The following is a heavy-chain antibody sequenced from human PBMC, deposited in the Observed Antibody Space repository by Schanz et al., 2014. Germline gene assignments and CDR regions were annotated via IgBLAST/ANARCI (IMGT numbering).Heavy chain of an antibody. CDR3: ARGRGFYDY. Sequence: QVQLVQSGAEVKKPGASVKVSCKASGYTFTGYYMHWVRQAPGQGLEWMGRINPNSGGTNYAQKFQGRVTMTTDTSTSTAYMELRSLRSDDTAVHYCARGRGFYDYWGQGTLVTVSS. CDR2: INPNSGGT. V-gene: IGHV1-2*06. J-gene: IGHJ4*02. D-gene: IGHD3-10*01. CDR1: GYTFTGYY.